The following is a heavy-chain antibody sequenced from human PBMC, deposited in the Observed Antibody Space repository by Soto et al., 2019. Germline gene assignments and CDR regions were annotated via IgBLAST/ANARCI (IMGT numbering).Heavy chain of an antibody. J-gene: IGHJ3*02. D-gene: IGHD5-12*01. Sequence: GGSLIVSCAASGFTFVDYGMSWVSKATGKGLEWVSGINWNGGSTGYADSVKGRFTISRDNAKNSLYLQMNSLRAEDTALYYCARVPPGGYSGYDSAFDIWGQGTMVTVSS. V-gene: IGHV3-20*04. CDR2: INWNGGST. CDR1: GFTFVDYG. CDR3: ARVPPGGYSGYDSAFDI.